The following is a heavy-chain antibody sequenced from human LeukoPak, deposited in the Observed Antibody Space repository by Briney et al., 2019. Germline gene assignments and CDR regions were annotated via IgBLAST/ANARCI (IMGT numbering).Heavy chain of an antibody. D-gene: IGHD3-22*01. CDR3: ARRDYDNNAHSFDI. Sequence: GESLKISCLGSGYSFTTYWIGWVRQMPGKGLEWMGIIYPDDSDTTFSPSFQGQVTMSADKSINTAYLQWSSLKASDTSTNYWARRDYDNNAHSFDIWGQGTMLTVSS. CDR2: IYPDDSDT. CDR1: GYSFTTYW. V-gene: IGHV5-51*01. J-gene: IGHJ3*02.